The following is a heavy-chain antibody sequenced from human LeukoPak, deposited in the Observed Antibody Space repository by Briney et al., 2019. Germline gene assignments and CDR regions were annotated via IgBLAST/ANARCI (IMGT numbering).Heavy chain of an antibody. CDR1: GFTFSNAW. CDR3: TTGLRYCSGGSCSGYYGMDV. J-gene: IGHJ6*04. Sequence: PGGSLRLSCAASGFTFSNAWMSWVRQAPGKGLEWVGRIKSKTDGGTTDYAAPVKGRFTISRDDSKNTLYLQMNSLKTEDTAEYYCTTGLRYCSGGSCSGYYGMDVWGKGTTVTVSS. CDR2: IKSKTDGGTT. D-gene: IGHD2-15*01. V-gene: IGHV3-15*01.